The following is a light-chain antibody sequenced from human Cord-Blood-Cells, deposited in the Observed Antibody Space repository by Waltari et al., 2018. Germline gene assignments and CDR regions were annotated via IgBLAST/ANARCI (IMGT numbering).Light chain of an antibody. Sequence: QLVLTQSPPASASLGASVKLTCPLSSGHSSYAIACHQQQPEKGPRYLMKLNSDGSHSKGDGIPDRFSGSSSGAERYLTISSLQSEDEADYYCQTWGTGIHVVFGGGTKLTVL. V-gene: IGLV4-69*01. J-gene: IGLJ2*01. CDR3: QTWGTGIHVV. CDR1: SGHSSYA. CDR2: LNSDGSH.